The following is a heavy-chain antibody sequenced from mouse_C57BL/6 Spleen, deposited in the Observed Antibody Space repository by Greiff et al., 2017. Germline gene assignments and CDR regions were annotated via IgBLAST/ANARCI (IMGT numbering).Heavy chain of an antibody. Sequence: VMLVESDAELVKPGASVKISCKVSGYTFTDHTIHWMKQRPEQGLEWIGYIYPRDGSTKYNEKFKGKATLTADKSSSTAYMQLNSLTSEDSAVYFCARRLPVVEGGAMDYWGQGTSVTVSS. V-gene: IGHV1-78*01. D-gene: IGHD1-1*01. CDR2: IYPRDGST. J-gene: IGHJ4*01. CDR1: GYTFTDHT. CDR3: ARRLPVVEGGAMDY.